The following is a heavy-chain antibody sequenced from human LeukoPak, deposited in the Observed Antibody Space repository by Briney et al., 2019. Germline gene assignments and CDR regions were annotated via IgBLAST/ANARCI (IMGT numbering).Heavy chain of an antibody. V-gene: IGHV1-69*13. D-gene: IGHD6-19*01. CDR3: ARPGDGSGWYWVFDY. J-gene: IGHJ4*02. CDR2: IIPIFGTA. CDR1: GGTFSSYA. Sequence: SVKVSCKASGGTFSSYAISWVRQAPGQGLEWMGGIIPIFGTANYAQKFQGRVTITADESTSTAYMELSSLRSEDTAVYYCARPGDGSGWYWVFDYWGQGTLVTVSS.